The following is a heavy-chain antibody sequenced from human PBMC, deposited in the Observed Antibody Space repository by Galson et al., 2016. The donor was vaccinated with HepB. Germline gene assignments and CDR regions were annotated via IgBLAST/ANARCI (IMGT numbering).Heavy chain of an antibody. D-gene: IGHD6-13*01. J-gene: IGHJ4*02. V-gene: IGHV3-30*18. CDR2: ISFDGVDK. Sequence: SLRLSCAVSGFSFRTHGMHWVRQAPGKGLEWVAVISFDGVDKYHADSVKGRFTISRDNSKTTLDLQMSSLSPEDTAVYHCAKGSAGVYGTIFDYWGQGNQVT. CDR3: AKGSAGVYGTIFDY. CDR1: GFSFRTHG.